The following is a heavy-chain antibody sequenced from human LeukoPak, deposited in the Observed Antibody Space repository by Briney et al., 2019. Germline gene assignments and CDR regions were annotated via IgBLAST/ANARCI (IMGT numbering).Heavy chain of an antibody. J-gene: IGHJ2*01. Sequence: SETLSLTCAVSGGSISSGGYSWSWIRQPPGKGLEWIGYIYHSGSTYYNPSLKSRVTISVVTAKNQFSLKVTSVTAADTAVYYCARQREGYFDLWGRGTRVTVSS. D-gene: IGHD1-1*01. CDR2: IYHSGST. CDR1: GGSISSGGYS. CDR3: ARQREGYFDL. V-gene: IGHV4-30-2*01.